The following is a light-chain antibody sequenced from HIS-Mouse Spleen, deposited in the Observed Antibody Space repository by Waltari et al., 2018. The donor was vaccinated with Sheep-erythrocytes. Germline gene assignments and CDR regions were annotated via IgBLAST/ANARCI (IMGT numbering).Light chain of an antibody. Sequence: QSALTQPRSVSGSPGQSVTISCPGTSSDVGGYNYVSWYQQHPGKAPKLMIYDVSKRPSGVPDRFSGSKFGNTASLTISGLQAEDEADYYCCSYAGSYNHVFATGTKVTVL. CDR3: CSYAGSYNHV. J-gene: IGLJ1*01. CDR2: DVS. V-gene: IGLV2-11*01. CDR1: SSDVGGYNY.